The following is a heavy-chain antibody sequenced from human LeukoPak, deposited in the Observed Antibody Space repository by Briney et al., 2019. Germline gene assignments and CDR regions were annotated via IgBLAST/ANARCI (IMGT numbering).Heavy chain of an antibody. CDR2: INPNSGGT. J-gene: IGHJ4*02. CDR1: GYTFTGYY. V-gene: IGHV1-2*02. Sequence: ASVKVSCKASGYTFTGYYMHWVRQAPGQGLEWMGWINPNSGGTNYAQKFQGRVTMTRDTSISTAYMELSRLRSDDTAVYYCARDLPLGGISGGDVDYWGQGTLVTVSS. CDR3: ARDLPLGGISGGDVDY. D-gene: IGHD2-21*01.